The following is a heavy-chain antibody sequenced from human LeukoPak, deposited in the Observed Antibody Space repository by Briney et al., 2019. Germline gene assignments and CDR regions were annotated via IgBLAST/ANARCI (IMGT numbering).Heavy chain of an antibody. CDR2: INGDGSDT. CDR1: GFTFSNFW. J-gene: IGHJ4*02. V-gene: IGHV3-74*01. Sequence: PGGSLRLSCAASGFTFSNFWMHWVRQAPGKGLVWVSRINGDGSDTSYADSVKGRLTISRDNAKNTLYLQMNSLRAEDTAIYYCVGGYDPHYWGQGTLVTASS. D-gene: IGHD2-8*02. CDR3: VGGYDPHY.